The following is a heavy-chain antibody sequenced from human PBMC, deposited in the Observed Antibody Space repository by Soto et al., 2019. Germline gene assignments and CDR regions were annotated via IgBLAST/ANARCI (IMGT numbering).Heavy chain of an antibody. Sequence: SETLSLTCTVSGGSISSYYWSWIRQPPGKGLEWIGYIYYSGSTNYNPSLKSRVTISVDTSKNQSSLKLSSVTAADTAVYYCARSFSGYFFDYWGQGTLVTVSS. V-gene: IGHV4-59*08. CDR3: ARSFSGYFFDY. CDR1: GGSISSYY. D-gene: IGHD3-3*01. CDR2: IYYSGST. J-gene: IGHJ4*02.